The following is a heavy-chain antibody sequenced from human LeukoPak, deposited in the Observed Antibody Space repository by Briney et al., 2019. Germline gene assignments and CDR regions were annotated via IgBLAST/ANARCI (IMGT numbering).Heavy chain of an antibody. J-gene: IGHJ4*02. Sequence: SETLSLTCTVSGGSISSSSYYWGWIRQPPGKGLEWIGSIYYSGSTSYNPSLKSRVTISVDTSKNQFSLKLSSVTAVDTAVYYCARGREMATPNFDYWGQGTLVTVSS. CDR2: IYYSGST. CDR1: GGSISSSSYY. V-gene: IGHV4-39*07. CDR3: ARGREMATPNFDY. D-gene: IGHD5-24*01.